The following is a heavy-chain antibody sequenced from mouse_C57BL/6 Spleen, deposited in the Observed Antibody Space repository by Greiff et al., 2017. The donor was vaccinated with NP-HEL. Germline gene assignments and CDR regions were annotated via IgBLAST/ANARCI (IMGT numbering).Heavy chain of an antibody. CDR1: GYSITSGYY. CDR2: ISYDGSN. J-gene: IGHJ1*03. Sequence: EVKLMESGPGLVKPSQSLSLTCSVTGYSITSGYYWNWIRQFPGNKLEWMGYISYDGSNNSNPSLKNRISITRDTSKNQFFLKLNSVTTEDTATYYCARGDDYGSSYWYFDVWGTGTTVTVSS. D-gene: IGHD1-1*01. V-gene: IGHV3-6*01. CDR3: ARGDDYGSSYWYFDV.